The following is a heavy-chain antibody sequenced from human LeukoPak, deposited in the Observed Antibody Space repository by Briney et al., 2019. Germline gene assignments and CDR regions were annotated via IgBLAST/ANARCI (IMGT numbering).Heavy chain of an antibody. D-gene: IGHD3-10*01. J-gene: IGHJ3*02. CDR1: GGTFSSYA. V-gene: IGHV1-69*05. CDR3: AKGLGLIIPANAFEI. Sequence: SVKVSCKASGGTFSSYAISWVRQAPGQGLEWMGGIIPIFGTANYAQKFQGRVTITTDESTNTVYMEMSSLRSEDTAVYYCAKGLGLIIPANAFEIWGQGTMVTVSS. CDR2: IIPIFGTA.